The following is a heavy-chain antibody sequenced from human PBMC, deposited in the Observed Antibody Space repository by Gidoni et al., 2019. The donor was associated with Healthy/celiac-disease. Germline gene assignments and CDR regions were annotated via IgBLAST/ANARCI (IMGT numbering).Heavy chain of an antibody. J-gene: IGHJ6*02. CDR1: GFTFSGSA. V-gene: IGHV3-73*02. CDR2: IRSKANSYAT. D-gene: IGHD2-2*01. CDR3: TPVVPAAEGVYYYGMDV. Sequence: EVQLVESGGGLVQPGGSLKLSCAASGFTFSGSAMPWVRQASGKGLEWVGRIRSKANSYATAYAASVKGRFTISRDDSKNTAYLQMNSLKTEDTAVYYCTPVVPAAEGVYYYGMDVWGQGTTVTVSS.